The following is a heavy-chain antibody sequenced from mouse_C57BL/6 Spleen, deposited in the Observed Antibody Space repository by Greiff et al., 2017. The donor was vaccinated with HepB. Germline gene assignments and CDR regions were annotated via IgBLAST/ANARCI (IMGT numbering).Heavy chain of an antibody. J-gene: IGHJ4*01. D-gene: IGHD2-4*01. V-gene: IGHV8-8*01. CDR1: GFSLSTFGMG. CDR3: ARIKGYDYGHYYAMDY. CDR2: IWWDDDK. Sequence: QVTLKVSGPGILQPSQTLSLTCSFSGFSLSTFGMGVGWIRQPSGKGLEWLAHIWWDDDKYYNPALKSRLTISKDTSKNQVLLKIANVDTADTATYYCARIKGYDYGHYYAMDYWGQGTSVTVSS.